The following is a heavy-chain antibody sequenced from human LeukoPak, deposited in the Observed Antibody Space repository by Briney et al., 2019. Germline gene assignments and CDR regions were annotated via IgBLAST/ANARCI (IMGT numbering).Heavy chain of an antibody. CDR2: IYNDGHGGNT. D-gene: IGHD4-17*01. J-gene: IGHJ4*02. Sequence: GGSLRLSCAASGFTVSSNYMSWVRQAPGKGLEWVSVIYNDGHGGNTYYADSVKGRFTISRDSSKNTLYLQMNSLRADDTAVYYCARGFSEDYGDYFDYWGQGTLVTVSS. CDR3: ARGFSEDYGDYFDY. V-gene: IGHV3-53*01. CDR1: GFTVSSNY.